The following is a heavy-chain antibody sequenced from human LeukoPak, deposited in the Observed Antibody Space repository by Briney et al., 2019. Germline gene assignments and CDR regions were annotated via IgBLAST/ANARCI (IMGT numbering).Heavy chain of an antibody. J-gene: IGHJ3*02. D-gene: IGHD2-2*01. V-gene: IGHV1-46*01. CDR1: GYTFTSYY. CDR2: INPSGGST. CDR3: ARMQVVPAHAFDI. Sequence: ASVTVSCKASGYTFTSYYMHWVRQAPGQGLEWMGIINPSGGSTSYAQKFQGRVTMTRDMSTSTVYMELSSLRSEDTAVYYCARMQVVPAHAFDIWGQGTMVTVSS.